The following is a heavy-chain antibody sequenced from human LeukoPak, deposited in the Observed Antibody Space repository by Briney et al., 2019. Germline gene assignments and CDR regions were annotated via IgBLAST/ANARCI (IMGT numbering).Heavy chain of an antibody. CDR2: IIPFFSIA. Sequence: ASVKVSCKASGYTFTSYDINWVRQAPGQGLEWMGRIIPFFSIANYAQKFQGRVTITADKSTSTAYLELSRLRSEDTAVYYCAREGGKDSRSWDFWFDPWGQGTLVTVSS. CDR1: GYTFTSYD. V-gene: IGHV1-69*04. CDR3: AREGGKDSRSWDFWFDP. D-gene: IGHD6-13*01. J-gene: IGHJ5*02.